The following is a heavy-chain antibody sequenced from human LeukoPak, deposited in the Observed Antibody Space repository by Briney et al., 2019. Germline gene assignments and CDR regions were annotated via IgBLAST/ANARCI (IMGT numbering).Heavy chain of an antibody. V-gene: IGHV1-8*01. J-gene: IGHJ4*02. CDR3: ARGHYDILTYLYYFDY. Sequence: GALEKVSCKASGYTFTSYDINWVRQTTGQGLEWMGWMNPNSGNTGYAQKFQGRVTMTRNTSISTAYMELSSLRSEDTAVYYCARGHYDILTYLYYFDYWGQGTLVTVSS. D-gene: IGHD3-9*01. CDR1: GYTFTSYD. CDR2: MNPNSGNT.